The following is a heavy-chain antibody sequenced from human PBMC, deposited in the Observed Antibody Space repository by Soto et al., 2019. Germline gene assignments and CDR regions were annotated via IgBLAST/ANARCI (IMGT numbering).Heavy chain of an antibody. J-gene: IGHJ5*02. D-gene: IGHD2-21*02. CDR3: ATVTPPQGSGLGGDSFRGGGFDP. CDR2: INTGYI. CDR1: GFNLSLYY. Sequence: EVQLVESGGGLVKPGGSLRLSCAASGFNLSLYYMNWVRQSPGKGLEWVSSINTGYIYYADSVKGRFTISRDNAKNSLYRQRNTRSAAATAIYSRATVTPPQGSGLGGDSFRGGGFDPGG. V-gene: IGHV3-21*04.